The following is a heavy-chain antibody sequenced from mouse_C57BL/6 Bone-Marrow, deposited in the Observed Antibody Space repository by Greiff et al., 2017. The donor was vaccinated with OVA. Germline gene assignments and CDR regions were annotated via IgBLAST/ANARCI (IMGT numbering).Heavy chain of an antibody. CDR3: ASYGLDYAMDY. CDR2: ISSGSSTI. J-gene: IGHJ4*01. Sequence: EVQLQQSGGGLVKPGGSLKLSCAASGFTFSDYGMHWVRQAPEKGLEWVAYISSGSSTIYYVDTVKGRFTISRDNAKNTLFLQMTSLRSEDTAMYYCASYGLDYAMDYWGQGTSVTVSS. V-gene: IGHV5-17*01. CDR1: GFTFSDYG. D-gene: IGHD2-2*01.